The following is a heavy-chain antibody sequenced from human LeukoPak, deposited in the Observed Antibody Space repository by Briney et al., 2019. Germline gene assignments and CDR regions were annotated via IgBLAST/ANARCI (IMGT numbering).Heavy chain of an antibody. J-gene: IGHJ4*02. V-gene: IGHV1-2*02. D-gene: IGHD3-22*01. Sequence: ASVKVSCKASGYTFTGYYMHWVRQAPGQGLEWMGWINPNSGGTIYAPKFQGRVTMTEDTSTDTAYMELSSLRSEDTAVYYCATYDSSGYLDFWGQGTLVTVSS. CDR1: GYTFTGYY. CDR3: ATYDSSGYLDF. CDR2: INPNSGGT.